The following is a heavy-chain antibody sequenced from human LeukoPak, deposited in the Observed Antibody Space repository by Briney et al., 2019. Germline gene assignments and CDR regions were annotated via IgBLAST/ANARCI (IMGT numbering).Heavy chain of an antibody. V-gene: IGHV4-34*01. J-gene: IGHJ4*02. CDR2: INHSGST. CDR1: GGSFSGYY. D-gene: IGHD1-26*01. Sequence: PSETLSLTCAVYGGSFSGYYGSWIRQPPGKGLEWIGEINHSGSTNYNPSLKSRVAISVDTSKNQFSLKLSSVTAADTAVYYCARGAGLGQVGARQYFDYWGQGTLVTVSS. CDR3: ARGAGLGQVGARQYFDY.